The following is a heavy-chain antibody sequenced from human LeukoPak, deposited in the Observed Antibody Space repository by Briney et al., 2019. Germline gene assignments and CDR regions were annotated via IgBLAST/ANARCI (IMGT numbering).Heavy chain of an antibody. D-gene: IGHD3-10*01. Sequence: SETLSLTCTVSGGSISSYYWSWIRQPPGKGLEWIGYIYYSGSTNYNPSLKSRVTISVDTSKNQFSLKLSSVTAADTAVYYCARDSTILSRYYYGSGSYYGGGDYWGQGTLVTVSS. CDR3: ARDSTILSRYYYGSGSYYGGGDY. J-gene: IGHJ4*02. CDR2: IYYSGST. V-gene: IGHV4-59*01. CDR1: GGSISSYY.